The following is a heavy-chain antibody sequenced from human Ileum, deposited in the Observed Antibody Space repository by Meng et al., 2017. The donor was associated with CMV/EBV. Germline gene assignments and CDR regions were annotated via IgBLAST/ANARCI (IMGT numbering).Heavy chain of an antibody. Sequence: QAQLQESGPGLVKPSGTLSLTCVVSGGSLIGTNWWNWVRQPPGGGLEWIGEIFHSGATNYNPSLKSRVTISIDNSKNQFSLKLTSMTAADTAVYFCGDPPAGYWGQGSLVTVSS. CDR2: IFHSGAT. V-gene: IGHV4-4*02. CDR1: GGSLIGTNW. J-gene: IGHJ4*02. CDR3: GDPPAGY.